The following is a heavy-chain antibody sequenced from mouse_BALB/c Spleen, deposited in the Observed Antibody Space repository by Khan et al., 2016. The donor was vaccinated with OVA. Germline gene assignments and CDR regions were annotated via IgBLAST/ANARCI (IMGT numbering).Heavy chain of an antibody. Sequence: EVQLQESGAELVKPGASVKLSCTASGFNIKDTYIHWVKQRPERGLEWIGRIDPANGNTKYDPKFQGKATKTADTSSNTAYLQLSSLTSEDTAVYYCVRDYWDVFAYWGQGTLVTVSA. CDR1: GFNIKDTY. J-gene: IGHJ3*01. V-gene: IGHV14-3*02. CDR3: VRDYWDVFAY. CDR2: IDPANGNT. D-gene: IGHD4-1*01.